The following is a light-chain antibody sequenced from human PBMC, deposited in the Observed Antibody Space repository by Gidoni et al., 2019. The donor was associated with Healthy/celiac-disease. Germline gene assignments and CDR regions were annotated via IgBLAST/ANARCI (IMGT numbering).Light chain of an antibody. CDR1: QSISSY. Sequence: DIQMTQSPSSLSASVGDRVTITCRASQSISSYFNWYQHQPGKAPKLLIYAASSLQSGVPSRFSGSGSGTDFTLTISSLQPEDFATYYCQQSYSTPRTFGQGTKVEIK. CDR3: QQSYSTPRT. CDR2: AAS. J-gene: IGKJ1*01. V-gene: IGKV1-39*01.